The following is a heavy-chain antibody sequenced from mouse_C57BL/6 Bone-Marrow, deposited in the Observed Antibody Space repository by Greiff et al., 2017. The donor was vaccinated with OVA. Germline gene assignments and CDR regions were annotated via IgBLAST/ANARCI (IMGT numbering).Heavy chain of an antibody. J-gene: IGHJ4*01. Sequence: VQLQQPGAELVMPGASVKLSCKASGYTFTSYWMHWVKQRPGQGLEWIGEIDPSDSYTNYTQQFKGKSTLTVDKSSSTAYMQLSSLTSEDSAVYYCARRGGGRGYAMDDWGQGTSVTVSS. CDR3: ARRGGGRGYAMDD. CDR2: IDPSDSYT. V-gene: IGHV1-69*01. CDR1: GYTFTSYW.